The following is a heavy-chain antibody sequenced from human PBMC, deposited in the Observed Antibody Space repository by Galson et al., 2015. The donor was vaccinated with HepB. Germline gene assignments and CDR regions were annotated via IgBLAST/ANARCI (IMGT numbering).Heavy chain of an antibody. Sequence: SGAKVNRPGESLKISCQGSGYSFTSYWIGWVRQMPGKGLEWMGIIDPGDSDTRISPSFQGQVTISADKSISTAYLQRSSLKASDTAMYYCARTKYSSGWREVYWYFDLWGRGTLVTLSS. CDR2: IDPGDSDT. J-gene: IGHJ2*01. CDR3: ARTKYSSGWREVYWYFDL. D-gene: IGHD6-19*01. CDR1: GYSFTSYW. V-gene: IGHV5-51*03.